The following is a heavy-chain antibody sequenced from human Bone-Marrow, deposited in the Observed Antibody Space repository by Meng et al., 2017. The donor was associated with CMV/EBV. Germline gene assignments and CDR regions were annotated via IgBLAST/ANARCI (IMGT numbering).Heavy chain of an antibody. CDR1: GFTVSSNY. J-gene: IGHJ6*02. D-gene: IGHD2-2*01. Sequence: GESLKISCAASGFTVSSNYMSWVRQAPGKGLEWVSVIYSGGSTYYADSVKGRFTISRDNSKNTLYLQMNSLRAEDTAVDYCARDRAYCSSTSCYFFYYGMDVWGQGTTVTVSS. V-gene: IGHV3-53*01. CDR3: ARDRAYCSSTSCYFFYYGMDV. CDR2: IYSGGST.